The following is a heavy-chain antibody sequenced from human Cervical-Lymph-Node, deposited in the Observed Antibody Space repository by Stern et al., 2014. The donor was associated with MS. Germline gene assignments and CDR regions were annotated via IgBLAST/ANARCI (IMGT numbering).Heavy chain of an antibody. CDR3: VRQVTVRSRFDY. V-gene: IGHV4-39*01. Sequence: QLVESGPGLVKPSETLSRTCTVSGGSISSSYYWGWIRQSSGKGLEWIGSIDDTGRTFYHPSLKSRVTISVDTSNNPFSLKLSSVTAADTAVYYCVRQVTVRSRFDYWGQGTLVTVSS. J-gene: IGHJ4*02. CDR2: IDDTGRT. D-gene: IGHD4-11*01. CDR1: GGSISSSYY.